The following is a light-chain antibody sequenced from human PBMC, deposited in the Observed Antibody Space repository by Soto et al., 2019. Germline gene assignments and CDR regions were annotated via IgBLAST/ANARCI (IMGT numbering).Light chain of an antibody. CDR1: QSVSNN. V-gene: IGKV3-15*01. Sequence: EIVLTQSPGTLSLSPGERATLSCRASQSVSNNYLAWYQQKPGQAPRLLIYGASTRATGIPARFSGSGSGTEFTLTIRSLQSEDFAVYYCQQYNNWPPWTFGQGTMGDIK. J-gene: IGKJ1*01. CDR2: GAS. CDR3: QQYNNWPPWT.